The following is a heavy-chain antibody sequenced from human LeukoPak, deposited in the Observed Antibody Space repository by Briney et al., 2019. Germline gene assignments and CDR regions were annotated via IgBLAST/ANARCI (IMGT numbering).Heavy chain of an antibody. V-gene: IGHV1-69*04. CDR1: GGTFSSYA. Sequence: GASVKVSCKASGGTFSSYAISWVRQAPGQGLEWMGRIIPIFGIANYAQKFQGRVTITADKSTSTAYMELSSLRSEDTAVYYCARDHYYDSSGYYSWFDPWGQGTLVTVSS. CDR3: ARDHYYDSSGYYSWFDP. D-gene: IGHD3-22*01. CDR2: IIPIFGIA. J-gene: IGHJ5*02.